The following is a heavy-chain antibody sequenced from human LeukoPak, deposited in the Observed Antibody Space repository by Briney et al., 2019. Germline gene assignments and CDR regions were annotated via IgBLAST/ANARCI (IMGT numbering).Heavy chain of an antibody. CDR2: ISTSGST. CDR1: GDSLSGFY. D-gene: IGHD4-17*01. CDR3: ARGLPSYGDYVDYYFYMDV. J-gene: IGHJ6*03. Sequence: PSETLSLTCTVSGDSLSGFYWSWIRQPAGKGLQWIGRISTSGSTNYNPSLKSRVTMSVDRSTNEFSLTVRPVTAADTALYYCARGLPSYGDYVDYYFYMDVWGKGTTVTVSS. V-gene: IGHV4-4*07.